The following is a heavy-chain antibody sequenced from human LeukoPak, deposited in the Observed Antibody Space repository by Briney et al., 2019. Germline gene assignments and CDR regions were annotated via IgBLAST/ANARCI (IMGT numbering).Heavy chain of an antibody. Sequence: GGSLRLSCAASGFTFSSYWMSWVRQAPGKGLEWVANIKQDGSEKYYVDSVKGRFTISRDNAKNSLYLQMNSLRAEDMAVYYCARLRGYSYGKLDYWGQGTLVTVSS. CDR1: GFTFSSYW. CDR3: ARLRGYSYGKLDY. J-gene: IGHJ4*02. CDR2: IKQDGSEK. D-gene: IGHD5-18*01. V-gene: IGHV3-7*01.